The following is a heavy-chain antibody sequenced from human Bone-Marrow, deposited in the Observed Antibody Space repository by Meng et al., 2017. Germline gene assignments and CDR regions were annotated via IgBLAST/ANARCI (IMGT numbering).Heavy chain of an antibody. D-gene: IGHD6-13*01. J-gene: IGHJ6*02. Sequence: GESLKISCAASGFTFSNAWMSWVRQAPGKGLEWVGRIKSKTDGGTTDYAAPVKGRFTISRDDSKNTLYLQMNSLKTEDTAVYYCARVPGIAAAGTNFGMDVWGQGTTVTVSS. CDR2: IKSKTDGGTT. V-gene: IGHV3-15*01. CDR3: ARVPGIAAAGTNFGMDV. CDR1: GFTFSNAW.